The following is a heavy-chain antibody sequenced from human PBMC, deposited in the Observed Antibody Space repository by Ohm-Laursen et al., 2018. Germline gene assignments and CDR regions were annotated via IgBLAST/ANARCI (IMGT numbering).Heavy chain of an antibody. Sequence: SDTLSLTCTVSGGSISSYYWSWIRQPPGKGLEWIGYIYYSGSTNYNPSLKSRVTISVDTSKNQFSLKLSSVTAADTAVYYCARQTSVVTAFDPWGQGTLVTVSS. CDR2: IYYSGST. D-gene: IGHD3-22*01. J-gene: IGHJ5*02. V-gene: IGHV4-59*08. CDR3: ARQTSVVTAFDP. CDR1: GGSISSYY.